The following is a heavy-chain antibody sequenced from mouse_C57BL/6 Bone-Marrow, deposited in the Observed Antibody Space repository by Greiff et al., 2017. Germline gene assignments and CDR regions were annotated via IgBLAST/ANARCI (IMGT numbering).Heavy chain of an antibody. J-gene: IGHJ4*01. CDR2: IRNKANGYTT. CDR1: GFTFTDYY. Sequence: EVNVVESGGGLVQPGGSLSLSCAASGFTFTDYYMSWVRQPPGKALEWLGFIRNKANGYTTEYRASVNGRFTISRDTSQSILYLQMNALRAEDSATYYCARSYYDYDGYYAMDYWGQGTSVTVSS. V-gene: IGHV7-3*01. CDR3: ARSYYDYDGYYAMDY. D-gene: IGHD2-4*01.